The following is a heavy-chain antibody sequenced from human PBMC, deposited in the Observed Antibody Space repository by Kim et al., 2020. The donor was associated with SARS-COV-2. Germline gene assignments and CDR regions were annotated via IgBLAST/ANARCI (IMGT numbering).Heavy chain of an antibody. Sequence: GGSLRLSCAASGFTFSSYNMNWVRQAPGKGLEWVSSITGSSSYTYYADSVRGRFTISRDNAKNSLYLQMNSLRAEDTAVYYCARDLSPYFYYGMDVWGQGTTVTVSS. V-gene: IGHV3-21*01. J-gene: IGHJ6*02. CDR1: GFTFSSYN. CDR2: ITGSSSYT. D-gene: IGHD3-3*02. CDR3: ARDLSPYFYYGMDV.